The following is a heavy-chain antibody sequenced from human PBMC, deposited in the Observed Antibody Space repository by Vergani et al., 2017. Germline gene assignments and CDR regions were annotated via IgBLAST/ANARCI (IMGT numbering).Heavy chain of an antibody. D-gene: IGHD1-26*01. J-gene: IGHJ5*02. Sequence: QVQLVESGGGVVQPGGSLRLSCAASGFTFSSSGMHWVRQAPGKGLEWVAFIRYDGSNKYYADSVKGRFTISRDNSKNTLYLQMNSLRAEDTAVYYCAKEGVGATGLGFDPWGQGTLVTVSS. V-gene: IGHV3-30*02. CDR1: GFTFSSSG. CDR2: IRYDGSNK. CDR3: AKEGVGATGLGFDP.